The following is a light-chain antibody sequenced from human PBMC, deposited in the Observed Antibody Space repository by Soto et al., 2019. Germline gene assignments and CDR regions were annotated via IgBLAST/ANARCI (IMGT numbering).Light chain of an antibody. Sequence: DIQMTQSPSSLSASVGDRVTITCRASQSISSYLNWYQQKPGKAPKLLIYAASSLQSGVPSRFSGSGSGTDFTLTISSLQPEDFATYYCQQSYSTPPEKTFGQGTKVEIK. CDR3: QQSYSTPPEKT. CDR1: QSISSY. J-gene: IGKJ1*01. CDR2: AAS. V-gene: IGKV1-39*01.